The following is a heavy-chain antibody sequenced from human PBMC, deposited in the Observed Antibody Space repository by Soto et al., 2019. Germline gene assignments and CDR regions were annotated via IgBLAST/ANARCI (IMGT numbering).Heavy chain of an antibody. CDR1: GGTFSSYA. J-gene: IGHJ3*02. D-gene: IGHD5-12*01. CDR2: IIPIFGTA. CDR3: ARLGRDGYNFRAFDI. V-gene: IGHV1-69*13. Sequence: SVKVSCKASGGTFSSYAISWVRQAPGQGLEWMGGIIPIFGTANYAQKFQGRVTITADESTSTAYMELSSLRSEDTAVYYCARLGRDGYNFRAFDIWGQGTMVTVSS.